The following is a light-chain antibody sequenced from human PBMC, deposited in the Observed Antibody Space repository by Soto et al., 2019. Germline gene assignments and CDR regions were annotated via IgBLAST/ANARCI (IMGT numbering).Light chain of an antibody. CDR1: QSVSGY. Sequence: EIVLTQSPGTLSLSPGESATLSCRASQSVSGYLAWYQQKPGQTPRLLIYDASNGAAGIPARFSGSGSGTDFTLTISSLEPEDFAVYYCQQRSNWPLTFGGGTKVDIK. CDR2: DAS. V-gene: IGKV3-11*01. CDR3: QQRSNWPLT. J-gene: IGKJ4*01.